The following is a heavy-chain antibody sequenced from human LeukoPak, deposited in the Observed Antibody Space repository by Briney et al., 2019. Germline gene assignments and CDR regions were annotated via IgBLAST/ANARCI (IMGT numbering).Heavy chain of an antibody. V-gene: IGHV4-59*01. Sequence: PSETLSLTCTVSGGSISNYYWSWIRQPPGKGLEWIGYIYYSGSINYNPSLKSRLTISVDTSKNQFSLKLSSVTAADTAVYYCARDGVTGMGNWFDPWGQGTLVTVSS. D-gene: IGHD2-21*02. J-gene: IGHJ5*02. CDR2: IYYSGSI. CDR1: GGSISNYY. CDR3: ARDGVTGMGNWFDP.